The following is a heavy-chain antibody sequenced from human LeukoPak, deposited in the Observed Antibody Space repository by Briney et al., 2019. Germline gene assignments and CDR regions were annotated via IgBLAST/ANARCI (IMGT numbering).Heavy chain of an antibody. Sequence: SVKVSCKASGGTFSSYAISWVRQAPGQGLEWMGGIIPIFGTANYAQKFQGRVTITADESTSTAYMELSSLRSEDTAVYYCALGRDYYYYMDVWGKGTTVTVSS. CDR3: ALGRDYYYYMDV. V-gene: IGHV1-69*13. CDR2: IIPIFGTA. J-gene: IGHJ6*03. CDR1: GGTFSSYA. D-gene: IGHD1-26*01.